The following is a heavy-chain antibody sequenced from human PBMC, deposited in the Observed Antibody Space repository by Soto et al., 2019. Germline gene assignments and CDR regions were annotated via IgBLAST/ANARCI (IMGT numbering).Heavy chain of an antibody. CDR1: GGTFSSYA. J-gene: IGHJ4*02. D-gene: IGHD3-22*01. CDR3: ARDERNSSGQCPIDC. Sequence: SVKVSCKASGGTFSSYAISWVRQAPGQGLEWMGGIIPIFGTANYAQKFQGRVTITADESTSTAYMELSSLRSEDTARYSCARDERNSSGQCPIDCWGQGTLVTVSS. V-gene: IGHV1-69*13. CDR2: IIPIFGTA.